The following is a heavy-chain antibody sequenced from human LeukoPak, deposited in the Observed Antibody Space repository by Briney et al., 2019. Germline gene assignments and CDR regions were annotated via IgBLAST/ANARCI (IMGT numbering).Heavy chain of an antibody. V-gene: IGHV4-38-2*02. CDR3: ARDSDYYDSSGYYDPP. J-gene: IGHJ4*02. Sequence: SETLSLTCTVSGYSISSGYYWGWIRQPPGKGLEWIGSIYHSGSTYYNPSLKSRVTISVDTSKNQFSLKLSSVTAADTAVYYCARDSDYYDSSGYYDPPWGQGTLVTVSS. D-gene: IGHD3-22*01. CDR2: IYHSGST. CDR1: GYSISSGYY.